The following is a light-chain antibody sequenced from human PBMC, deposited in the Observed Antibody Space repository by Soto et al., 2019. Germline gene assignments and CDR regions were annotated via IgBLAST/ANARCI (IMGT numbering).Light chain of an antibody. CDR1: ESVSNF. CDR3: QQYNDWPPLT. J-gene: IGKJ4*01. CDR2: GAY. V-gene: IGKV3-15*01. Sequence: EVVLTQSPATLSLSPGERATLSCRASESVSNFLAWYQQKPGQAPRLLIYGAYYRAAGIPDRFSGSGSGTDFTLTISSLQSEDFAVYYCQQYNDWPPLTFGGGTKVDIK.